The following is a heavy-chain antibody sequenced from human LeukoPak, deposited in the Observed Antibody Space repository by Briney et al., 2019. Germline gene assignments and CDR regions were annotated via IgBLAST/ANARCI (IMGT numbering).Heavy chain of an antibody. CDR2: IWFDGYNK. V-gene: IGHV3-33*06. D-gene: IGHD2-2*01. J-gene: IGHJ4*02. CDR3: AKDLDIVVVPAAIAPYFDY. Sequence: GRSLRLPCTASGFIFSNYGMHWVRQAPGKGLEWVAVIWFDGYNKYYADSVKGRFTISRDISKNTLYLQMNSLRAEDTAVYYCAKDLDIVVVPAAIAPYFDYWGQGTLVAVSS. CDR1: GFIFSNYG.